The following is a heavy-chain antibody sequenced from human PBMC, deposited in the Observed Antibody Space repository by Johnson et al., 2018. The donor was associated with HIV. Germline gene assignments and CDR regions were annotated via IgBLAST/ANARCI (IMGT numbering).Heavy chain of an antibody. V-gene: IGHV3-11*04. J-gene: IGHJ3*02. CDR1: GFTFSDYY. D-gene: IGHD4-23*01. CDR2: ISSSGSTI. Sequence: QVQLVESGGGLVMPGGSLRVSCAASGFTFSDYYMAWIRQTPGKGLEWVSYISSSGSTIYYADSVKGRFTISRDNAKNSLYLQMNSLRAEDTAVYYCARRTVVTPGAFDIWGQGTMVTVSS. CDR3: ARRTVVTPGAFDI.